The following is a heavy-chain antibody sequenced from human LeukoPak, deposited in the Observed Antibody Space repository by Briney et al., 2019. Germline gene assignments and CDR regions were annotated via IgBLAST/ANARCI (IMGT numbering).Heavy chain of an antibody. CDR1: GGSFSGYY. J-gene: IGHJ4*02. Sequence: SETLSLTCAVYGGSFSGYYWSWIRQPPGKGLEWIGEINHSGSTNYNPSLKSRVTISIDTSKNQFSLKLTSVTAADTAVYYCASPLCSSTSCYLGYWGQGTLVTVSS. V-gene: IGHV4-34*01. CDR2: INHSGST. D-gene: IGHD2-2*01. CDR3: ASPLCSSTSCYLGY.